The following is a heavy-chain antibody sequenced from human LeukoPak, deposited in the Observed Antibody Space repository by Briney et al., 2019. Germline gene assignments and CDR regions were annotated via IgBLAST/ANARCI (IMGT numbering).Heavy chain of an antibody. CDR3: TTSQGYCSGGNCYYGYFDL. D-gene: IGHD2-15*01. CDR1: GFTFSAFA. V-gene: IGHV3-15*01. Sequence: GGSLRLSCAASGFTFSAFAMTWVRQTPGKGLEWVGRIKSKIDGETTDYAAPVKGRFTISRDDSKNTLYLQMNSLKTEDTAVYYCTTSQGYCSGGNCYYGYFDLWGRGTLVTVSS. CDR2: IKSKIDGETT. J-gene: IGHJ2*01.